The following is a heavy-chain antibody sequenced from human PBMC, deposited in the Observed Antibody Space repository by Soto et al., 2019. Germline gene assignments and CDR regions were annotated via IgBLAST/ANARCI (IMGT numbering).Heavy chain of an antibody. V-gene: IGHV3-15*01. D-gene: IGHD1-26*01. CDR3: ATGGGYPGSNFYGAY. J-gene: IGHJ4*02. CDR2: IKGSHAGGTT. CDR1: GFTFTKAY. Sequence: EVQLVESGGGLVEPGGSIRLSCVASGFTFTKAYMTWVRQAPGKGLEWVGRIKGSHAGGTTDYATSVKGRFTISRGDSKNTLYLQMNSLKTEDTSVYYCATGGGYPGSNFYGAYWGQGTLVTVSS.